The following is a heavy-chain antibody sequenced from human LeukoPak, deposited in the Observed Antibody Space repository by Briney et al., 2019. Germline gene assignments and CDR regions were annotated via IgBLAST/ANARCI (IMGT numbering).Heavy chain of an antibody. J-gene: IGHJ5*02. CDR2: INPNSGGT. CDR1: GYTFTGYY. Sequence: ASVKVSCKASGYTFTGYYMHWVRQAPGQGVEWMGWINPNSGGTNCAQKFQGRVTMTRDTSISTAYMELSRLRSDDTAVYYCARDNVGSGSYYNRWFDPWGQGTLVTVSS. CDR3: ARDNVGSGSYYNRWFDP. V-gene: IGHV1-2*02. D-gene: IGHD3-10*01.